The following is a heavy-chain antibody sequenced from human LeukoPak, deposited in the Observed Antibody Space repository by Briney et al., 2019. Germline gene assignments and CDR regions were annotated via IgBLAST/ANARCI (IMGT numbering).Heavy chain of an antibody. CDR1: GFTFSSYG. J-gene: IGHJ6*04. CDR3: AELGITMIGGV. D-gene: IGHD3-10*02. V-gene: IGHV3-48*03. Sequence: GGSLRLSCAASGFTFSSYGMSWVRQAPGKGLEWGSYISSSGSTIYYADSVKGRFTISRDNGKNSLYLQMNSLRAEDTAVYYCAELGITMIGGVWGKGTTVTISS. CDR2: ISSSGSTI.